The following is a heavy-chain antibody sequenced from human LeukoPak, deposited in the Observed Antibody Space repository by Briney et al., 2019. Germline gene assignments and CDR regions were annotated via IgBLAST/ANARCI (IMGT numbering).Heavy chain of an antibody. D-gene: IGHD5-18*01. CDR3: AKTRYSYGYYFDY. Sequence: GGSLRLSCAASGFTFSSYGMHWVRQAPGKGLEWVAFIRYDGSNKYYADSVKGRFTISRDNSENTLYLQMNSLRAEDTAVYYCAKTRYSYGYYFDYWGQGTLVTVSS. CDR1: GFTFSSYG. V-gene: IGHV3-30*02. CDR2: IRYDGSNK. J-gene: IGHJ4*02.